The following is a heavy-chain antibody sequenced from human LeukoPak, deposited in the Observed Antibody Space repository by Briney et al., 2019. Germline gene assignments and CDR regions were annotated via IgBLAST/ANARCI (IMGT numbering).Heavy chain of an antibody. D-gene: IGHD3-3*01. CDR3: ARGIRDYDFWRGYLNKRFDP. CDR2: IKQSGST. Sequence: SETLSLTCGVFGGSFSDYNWSWLRQPPGKVLEWIVEIKQSGSTNYNPSLKSRVTISVDTSKNQLSLKLSSVTAADTAVYYCARGIRDYDFWRGYLNKRFDPWGQGTLVTVSS. CDR1: GGSFSDYN. V-gene: IGHV4-34*01. J-gene: IGHJ5*02.